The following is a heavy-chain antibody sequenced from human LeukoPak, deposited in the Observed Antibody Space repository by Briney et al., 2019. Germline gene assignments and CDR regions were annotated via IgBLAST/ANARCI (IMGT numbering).Heavy chain of an antibody. CDR1: GYTFTVYY. CDR2: INPDSGGT. Sequence: ASVTVSFKASGYTFTVYYMHWVRQAPGQGLEWMGWINPDSGGTNYAQKFQGRVTMTRDTAISTAYMELSRLRSDDTAVYYCARQAPSYYYYYMDVWGKGTTVTVSS. CDR3: ARQAPSYYYYYMDV. J-gene: IGHJ6*03. V-gene: IGHV1-2*02.